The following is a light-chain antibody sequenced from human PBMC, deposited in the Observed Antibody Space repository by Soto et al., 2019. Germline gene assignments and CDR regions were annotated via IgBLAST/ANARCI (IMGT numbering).Light chain of an antibody. V-gene: IGKV1-5*03. CDR2: K. J-gene: IGKJ1*01. CDR3: QHYHTYS. CDR1: QSISGW. Sequence: DIQMTQSPSTLSASVGDRVIITCRTSQSISGWMAWYQQKPGKAPNLLIYKTLKTGVPSRFSASGSGTEFTLIISSLQPDDFATYYCQHYHTYSFGQGTTVEIK.